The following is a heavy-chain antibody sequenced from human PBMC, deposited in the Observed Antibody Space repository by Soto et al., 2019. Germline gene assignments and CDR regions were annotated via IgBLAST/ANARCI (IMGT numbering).Heavy chain of an antibody. Sequence: ASVKVSCKASGYAFTSYGISGVREAPGQGLEWMGWISAYNGNTNYAQKLQGRVTMTTDTSTSTAYMELRSLRSDDTAVYYCARDSVAGQTQSGYWGQGTLVTVSS. J-gene: IGHJ4*02. V-gene: IGHV1-18*01. CDR2: ISAYNGNT. D-gene: IGHD6-19*01. CDR3: ARDSVAGQTQSGY. CDR1: GYAFTSYG.